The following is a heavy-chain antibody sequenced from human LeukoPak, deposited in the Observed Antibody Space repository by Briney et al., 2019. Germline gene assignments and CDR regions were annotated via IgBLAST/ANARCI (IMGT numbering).Heavy chain of an antibody. J-gene: IGHJ4*02. Sequence: ASVKVSCKVSGYTLTELSMHWVRQAPGKGLEWMGGFDPEDGETIYAQKFQGRVTMTEDTSTDTAYMELSSLRSEDTAVYYCATVVAKVTTSLFDYWGQGTLVTVSS. V-gene: IGHV1-24*01. CDR2: FDPEDGET. CDR1: GYTLTELS. CDR3: ATVVAKVTTSLFDY. D-gene: IGHD4-17*01.